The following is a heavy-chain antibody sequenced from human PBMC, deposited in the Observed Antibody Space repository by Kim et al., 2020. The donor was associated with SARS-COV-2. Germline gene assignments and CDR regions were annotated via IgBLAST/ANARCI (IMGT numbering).Heavy chain of an antibody. CDR2: ISAYNGNT. J-gene: IGHJ6*02. CDR3: ARFVRGVIPYYYYGMGV. D-gene: IGHD3-10*02. Sequence: ASVKVSCKASGYTFTSYGISWVRQAPGQGLEWMGWISAYNGNTDYAQRLQGRVTMTTDTSTSTAYMELRSLRSDDTAVYYCARFVRGVIPYYYYGMGVWGQGTTVTVSS. V-gene: IGHV1-18*04. CDR1: GYTFTSYG.